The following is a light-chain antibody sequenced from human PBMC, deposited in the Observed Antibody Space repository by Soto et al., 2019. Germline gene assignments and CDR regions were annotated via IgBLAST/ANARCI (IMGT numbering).Light chain of an antibody. CDR2: AAS. Sequence: DIQMTQSPSSLCASVGDRVTITCRASQSIDTYLNWYQRKPGKAPNVLIYAASTLQSGVPTRFSGSGSGTDFTLTICSLQPEDFATYYCQQSYSVPRTFGLGTKV. J-gene: IGKJ1*01. V-gene: IGKV1-39*01. CDR1: QSIDTY. CDR3: QQSYSVPRT.